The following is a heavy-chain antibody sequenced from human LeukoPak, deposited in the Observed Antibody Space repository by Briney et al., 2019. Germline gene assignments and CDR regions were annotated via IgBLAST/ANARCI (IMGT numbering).Heavy chain of an antibody. CDR2: INPNSGGT. J-gene: IGHJ4*02. CDR1: GYTFTYYY. D-gene: IGHD3-16*01. V-gene: IGHV1-2*02. CDR3: ATEGGGRGFDY. Sequence: ASVTVSFKASGYTFTYYYMQWVRQAPGQGLEWMGWINPNSGGTNYAQNFQGRVTITRDTSISTAYMELSRLSSDDTAVYYCATEGGGRGFDYWGQGTLVTVSS.